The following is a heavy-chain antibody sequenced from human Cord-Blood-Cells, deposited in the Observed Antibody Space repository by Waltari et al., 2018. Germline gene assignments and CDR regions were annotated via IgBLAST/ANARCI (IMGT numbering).Heavy chain of an antibody. Sequence: QVQLVQSGAEVKKPGASVKVSCKASGYTFTGYYMHWVRQAPGQGLEWMGWINPNSGGTNYAQKFQGRVTMTRDTSISTAYMELSRLRSDDTAVYYGARGGDRGFGEPYYFDYWGQGTLVTVSS. J-gene: IGHJ4*02. V-gene: IGHV1-2*02. CDR1: GYTFTGYY. D-gene: IGHD3-10*01. CDR3: ARGGDRGFGEPYYFDY. CDR2: INPNSGGT.